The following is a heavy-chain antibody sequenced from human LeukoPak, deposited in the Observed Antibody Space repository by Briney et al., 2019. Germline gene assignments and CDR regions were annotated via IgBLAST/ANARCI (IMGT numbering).Heavy chain of an antibody. D-gene: IGHD3-10*01. CDR1: GFTFSTYG. J-gene: IGHJ4*02. V-gene: IGHV3-23*01. CDR2: ISGSAATT. CDR3: AKRGPGSPQSGKYYFDY. Sequence: GGTLRLSCADSGFTFSTYGMTWVRQAPGKGLEWVSAISGSAATTFYADSVKGRSTISRDNSKNTLYLQMNSLRAEDTAVYYCAKRGPGSPQSGKYYFDYWGQGTLVTVSS.